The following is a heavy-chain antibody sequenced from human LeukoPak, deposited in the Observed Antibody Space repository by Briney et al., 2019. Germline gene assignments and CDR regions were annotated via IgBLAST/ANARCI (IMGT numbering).Heavy chain of an antibody. CDR1: GYSFTSYW. CDR3: ARTPRGPIWFGELSPHFDY. D-gene: IGHD3-10*01. V-gene: IGHV5-51*01. Sequence: KRGDSLKISCKGSGYSFTSYWIGWVRPMPGKGLEWMGIIYPGDSDTRYRPSLQGQVNISAHNSIITAYLQWSSLKASDTAMYYCARTPRGPIWFGELSPHFDYWGQGTLVTVSS. J-gene: IGHJ4*02. CDR2: IYPGDSDT.